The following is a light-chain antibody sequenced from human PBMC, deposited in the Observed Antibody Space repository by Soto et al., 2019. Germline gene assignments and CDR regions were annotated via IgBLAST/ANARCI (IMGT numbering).Light chain of an antibody. Sequence: QSALTQPASVSGSPGQSITISCTGTSSDVGGYNYVSWYQQHPGNAPKLMIYEVSNRPSGVSNRFCGSKSGNTASLTISGLQAGDEADYYCSSYTSSSTLMVFGGGTQLTVL. CDR3: SSYTSSSTLMV. CDR2: EVS. CDR1: SSDVGGYNY. V-gene: IGLV2-14*01. J-gene: IGLJ2*01.